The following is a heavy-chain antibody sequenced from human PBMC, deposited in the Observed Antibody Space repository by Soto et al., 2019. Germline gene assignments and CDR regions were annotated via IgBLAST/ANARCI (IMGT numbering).Heavy chain of an antibody. CDR3: ARGGIAAAGLYYYYYGMDV. Sequence: QVQLVQSGAEVKKPGSSVKVSCKASGGTFSSYAISWVRQAPGQGLEWMGGFIPIFGTANYAQKLQGRVTITADESTSTAYMELSSLRSEDTAVYYCARGGIAAAGLYYYYYGMDVWGQGTTVTVS. V-gene: IGHV1-69*01. D-gene: IGHD6-13*01. CDR2: FIPIFGTA. J-gene: IGHJ6*02. CDR1: GGTFSSYA.